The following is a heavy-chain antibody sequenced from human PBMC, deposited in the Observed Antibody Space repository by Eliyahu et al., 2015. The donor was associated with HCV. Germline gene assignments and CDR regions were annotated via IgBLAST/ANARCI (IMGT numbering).Heavy chain of an antibody. CDR1: GGSITSYY. CDR3: ARGNAFDF. V-gene: IGHV4-59*01. CDR2: IYYSGST. J-gene: IGHJ3*01. Sequence: QVHLQESGPGLVKPSETLSLTCTISGGSITSYYWNWIRQPPGKGXXXIGYIYYSGSTNYNPSLKSRVIISVDTSKNQFSLKLSSVTAADTAVYYCARGNAFDFWGQGTMVTVSA.